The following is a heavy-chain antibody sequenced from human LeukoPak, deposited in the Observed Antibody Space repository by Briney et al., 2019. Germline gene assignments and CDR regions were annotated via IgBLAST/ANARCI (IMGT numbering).Heavy chain of an antibody. CDR3: ASQLGYCSGGSCLNAFDI. J-gene: IGHJ3*02. V-gene: IGHV4-39*07. CDR2: IYYSGST. D-gene: IGHD2-15*01. CDR1: GGSISSSSYY. Sequence: SETLSPTCTVSGGSISSSSYYWGWIRQPPGKGLEWIGSIYYSGSTYYNPSLKSRVTISVDTSKNQFSLKLSSVTAADTAVYYCASQLGYCSGGSCLNAFDIWGQGTMVTVSS.